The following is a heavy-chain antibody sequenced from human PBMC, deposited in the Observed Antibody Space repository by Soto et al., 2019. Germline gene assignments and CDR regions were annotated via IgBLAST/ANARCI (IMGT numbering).Heavy chain of an antibody. CDR3: AREAHDIYDFWSGYYFDY. V-gene: IGHV4-34*01. Sequence: SETLSLTCAVYGGSFSGYYWSWIRQPPGKGLEWIGEINHSGSTNYNPSLKSRVTISVDTSKNQFSLKLSSVTAADTAVYYCAREAHDIYDFWSGYYFDYWGQGTLVTVSS. CDR1: GGSFSGYY. D-gene: IGHD3-3*01. J-gene: IGHJ4*02. CDR2: INHSGST.